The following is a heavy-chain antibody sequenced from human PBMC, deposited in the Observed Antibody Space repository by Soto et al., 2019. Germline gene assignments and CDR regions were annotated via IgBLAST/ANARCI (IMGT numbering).Heavy chain of an antibody. CDR3: ARGSAYGSGSYYPISPSYYYYGMDV. D-gene: IGHD3-10*01. V-gene: IGHV1-69*01. CDR2: IIPIFGTA. CDR1: GGTFSSYA. J-gene: IGHJ6*02. Sequence: QVQLVQSGAEVKKPGSSVKVSCKASGGTFSSYAISWVRQAPGQGLEWMGGIIPIFGTANYAQKFQGRVTITVDESTSTAYMELSSLRSEDTAVYYCARGSAYGSGSYYPISPSYYYYGMDVWGQGTTVTVSS.